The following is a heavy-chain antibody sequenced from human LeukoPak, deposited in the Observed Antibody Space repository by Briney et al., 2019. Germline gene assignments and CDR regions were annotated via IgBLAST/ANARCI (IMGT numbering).Heavy chain of an antibody. J-gene: IGHJ4*02. D-gene: IGHD2-21*02. V-gene: IGHV4-34*01. CDR2: SNHSGST. Sequence: PSETLSLTCAVYGGSFSPYYWSWIRQPPGKGLEWIGESNHSGSTNYNPSLKSRVTISVDTSKNQISLRLSSVTAADTAVYYCARGGFYCGGDCYVDYWGQGTLVTVSS. CDR3: ARGGFYCGGDCYVDY. CDR1: GGSFSPYY.